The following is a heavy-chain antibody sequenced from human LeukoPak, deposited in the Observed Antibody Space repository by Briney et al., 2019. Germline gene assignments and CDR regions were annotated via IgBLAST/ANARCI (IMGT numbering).Heavy chain of an antibody. J-gene: IGHJ6*02. Sequence: ASVKVSCKASGYTFTSYYMHWVRRAPGQGLEWMGIINPSGGSTSYAQKFQGRVTMTRDTSTSTVYMELSSLRSEDTAVYYCATSRGYSYGYGYYGMDVWGQGTTVTVSS. CDR1: GYTFTSYY. CDR2: INPSGGST. CDR3: ATSRGYSYGYGYYGMDV. D-gene: IGHD5-18*01. V-gene: IGHV1-46*01.